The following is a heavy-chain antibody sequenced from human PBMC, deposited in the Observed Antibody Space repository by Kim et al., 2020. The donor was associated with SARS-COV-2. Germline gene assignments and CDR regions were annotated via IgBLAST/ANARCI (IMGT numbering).Heavy chain of an antibody. CDR3: SRDDGGRVN. CDR1: GGSISSYY. D-gene: IGHD2-21*01. Sequence: SETLSLTCTVSGGSISSYYWSWIRQPPGKGLEWIGYIYYSGNTNYNPSLTSGVTISVDTSKNQFSLKLISVTAADTAVYYWSRDDGGRVNWGQGTMVAV. V-gene: IGHV4-59*01. CDR2: IYYSGNT. J-gene: IGHJ3*01.